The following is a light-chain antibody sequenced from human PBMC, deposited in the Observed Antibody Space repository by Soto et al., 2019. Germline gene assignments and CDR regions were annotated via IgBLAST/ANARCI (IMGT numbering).Light chain of an antibody. Sequence: EIVLTQSPGTLSSSPGERATLSCRASQSVSSSYLAWYQQKPGQAPRLLIYGVSSRATGIPDRFTGSGSGTDFTLTISRLEPEDFAVYYCQQHGSSPRTFGGGTKVEIK. CDR2: GVS. CDR3: QQHGSSPRT. V-gene: IGKV3-20*01. CDR1: QSVSSSY. J-gene: IGKJ4*01.